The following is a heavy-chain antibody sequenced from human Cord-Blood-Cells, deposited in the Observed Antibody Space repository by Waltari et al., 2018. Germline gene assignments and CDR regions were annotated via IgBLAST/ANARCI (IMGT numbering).Heavy chain of an antibody. CDR2: IYYSGST. CDR3: ARARRDGYNPFDY. V-gene: IGHV4-31*03. J-gene: IGHJ4*02. CDR1: GGSISSGGYY. Sequence: QVQLQESGPGLVKPSQTLSLTCTVSGGSISSGGYYWSWSRQHQGKGREWIGYIYYSGSTYYNPSLKSRVTRSVDTSKNQFSLKLSAVTAADTAVYYCARARRDGYNPFDYWGQGTLVTVSS. D-gene: IGHD5-12*01.